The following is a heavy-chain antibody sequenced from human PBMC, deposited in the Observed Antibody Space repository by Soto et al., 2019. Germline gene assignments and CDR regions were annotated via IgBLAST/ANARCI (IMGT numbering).Heavy chain of an antibody. CDR3: ASCSNGYFYLGA. V-gene: IGHV5-51*01. J-gene: IGHJ5*02. D-gene: IGHD3-22*01. CDR1: GYSFSSHW. CDR2: VYPGDSDT. Sequence: GQSLKISCEGSGYSFSSHWIGWVRQMPGKGLEWMGIVYPGDSDTRYSPSFQGQVTISADKSISTAYLQWSSLRASDTAMYYCASCSNGYFYLGAWGQGNMVTVSA.